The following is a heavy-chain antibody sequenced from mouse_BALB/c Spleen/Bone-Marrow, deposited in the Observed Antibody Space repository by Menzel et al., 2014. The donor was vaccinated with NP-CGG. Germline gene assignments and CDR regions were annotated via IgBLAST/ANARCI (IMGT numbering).Heavy chain of an antibody. Sequence: VQLQQSGPELVKPGASVKISCKASGYTFTDYNMHWVKQSHGKSLEWIGYIYPYNGGTGYNQKFKSKATLTVDTSSSTACMELRSLTSEDSAVYYCAREGGYYDALDFWGQGTSVTVSS. CDR2: IYPYNGGT. CDR3: AREGGYYDALDF. CDR1: GYTFTDYN. V-gene: IGHV1S29*02. J-gene: IGHJ4*01. D-gene: IGHD2-2*01.